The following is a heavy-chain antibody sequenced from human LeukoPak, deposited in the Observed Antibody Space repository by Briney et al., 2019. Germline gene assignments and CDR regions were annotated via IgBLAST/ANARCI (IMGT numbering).Heavy chain of an antibody. CDR3: ARETTVTSYFDY. J-gene: IGHJ4*02. V-gene: IGHV3-21*01. CDR1: GFTFSSYS. Sequence: GGSLRLSCAASGFTFSSYSMNWVRQAPGKGLEWVSSISSSSYIYYADSVKGRFTISRDNAKNSLYLQMNSLRAEDTAVYYCARETTVTSYFDYWGQGTLVTVSS. CDR2: ISSSSYI. D-gene: IGHD4-17*01.